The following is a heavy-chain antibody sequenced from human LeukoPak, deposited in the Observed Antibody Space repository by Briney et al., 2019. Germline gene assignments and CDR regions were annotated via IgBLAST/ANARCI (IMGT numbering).Heavy chain of an antibody. CDR3: AELGITMIGGV. D-gene: IGHD3-10*02. V-gene: IGHV3-7*01. Sequence: GGSLRLSCAVSGFTFRGFWMSWVRQAPGKGLEGVANIKQDRSQKYYVDSVKGRFTISRDNAKNSLYLQMNSLRAEDTAVYYCAELGITMIGGVWGKGTTVTISS. J-gene: IGHJ6*04. CDR1: GFTFRGFW. CDR2: IKQDRSQK.